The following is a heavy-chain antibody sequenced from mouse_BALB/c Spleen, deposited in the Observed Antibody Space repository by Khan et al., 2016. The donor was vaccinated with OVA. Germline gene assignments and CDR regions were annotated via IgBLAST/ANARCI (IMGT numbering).Heavy chain of an antibody. Sequence: QVQLKQSGAELAKPGASVKMSCKASGYTFTTYWMHWVNQRPGQGLEWIGYINTTSGYTDYNEKLKDRATLSADKSYSTVYMQLSSLTSEGSAVSYCTRDRIDYWGQGTTLTVSS. V-gene: IGHV1-7*01. J-gene: IGHJ2*01. CDR1: GYTFTTYW. CDR3: TRDRIDY. CDR2: INTTSGYT.